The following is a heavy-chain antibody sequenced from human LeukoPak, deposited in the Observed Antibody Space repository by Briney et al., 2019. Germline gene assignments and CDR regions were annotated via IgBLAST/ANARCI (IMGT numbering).Heavy chain of an antibody. V-gene: IGHV3-23*01. CDR2: VSVSGDIT. J-gene: IGHJ4*02. Sequence: LTGGSLRLSCAASGLTFSSYAMSWVRQAPGKVPEWVSTVSVSGDITYYADSVKGRFTISRDNWKNTLDLQMNSLRAEDTAIYYCAKIVGGHSVDFWGQGSLVTVSS. CDR3: AKIVGGHSVDF. CDR1: GLTFSSYA. D-gene: IGHD1-26*01.